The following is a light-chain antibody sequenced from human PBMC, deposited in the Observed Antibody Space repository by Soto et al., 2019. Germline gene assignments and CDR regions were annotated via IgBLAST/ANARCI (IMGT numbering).Light chain of an antibody. Sequence: EIVMTQSPATLSVSPGERATLSFRASQSVSSSRLAWYQQKAGLAPRLLIYDASFRAFGIPDRFSGSGSGTDFTLTISRLEPEDFAVYYCQQYGSSPITFGQGTRLEI. V-gene: IGKV3D-20*01. CDR3: QQYGSSPIT. J-gene: IGKJ5*01. CDR1: QSVSSSR. CDR2: DAS.